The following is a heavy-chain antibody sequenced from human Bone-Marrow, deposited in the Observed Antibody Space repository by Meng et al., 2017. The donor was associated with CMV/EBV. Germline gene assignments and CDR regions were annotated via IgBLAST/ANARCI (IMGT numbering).Heavy chain of an antibody. V-gene: IGHV1-18*04. CDR3: ARDRISELVDFDAFDI. J-gene: IGHJ3*02. Sequence: ASVKVSCKASGYTFTGYYMHWVRQAPGQGLEWMGWISAYNGNTNYAQKLQGRVTMTTDTSTSTAYMELRSLRSDDTAVYYCARDRISELVDFDAFDIWGQGTMVPASS. CDR2: ISAYNGNT. CDR1: GYTFTGYY. D-gene: IGHD1-26*01.